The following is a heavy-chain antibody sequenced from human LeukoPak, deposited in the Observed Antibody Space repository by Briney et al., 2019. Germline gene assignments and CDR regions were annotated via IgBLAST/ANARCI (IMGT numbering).Heavy chain of an antibody. Sequence: GGSLRLSCAASGFTFSSYAMSWVRQAPGKGLEWVSAISGSGGSTYYADSVKGRFTISRDNSKNTLYLQMNSLRAEDTAVYYCAKDPGRITMIVVDEGFDYWGQGTLVTVSS. V-gene: IGHV3-23*01. CDR2: ISGSGGST. CDR1: GFTFSSYA. J-gene: IGHJ4*02. CDR3: AKDPGRITMIVVDEGFDY. D-gene: IGHD3-22*01.